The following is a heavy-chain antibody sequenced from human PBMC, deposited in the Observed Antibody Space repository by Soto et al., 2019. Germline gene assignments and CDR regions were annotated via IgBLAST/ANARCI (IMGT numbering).Heavy chain of an antibody. V-gene: IGHV6-1*01. CDR1: GDSVASNSAA. CDR2: TYYRSKWYN. J-gene: IGHJ4*02. CDR3: ARGNDFWSGYCLDY. D-gene: IGHD3-3*01. Sequence: PSQTLSLTGAISGDSVASNSAAWNWIRQSPSRGLEWLGRTYYRSKWYNDYAVSVKSRITINPDTSKNQFSLQLNSVTPEDTAVYYCARGNDFWSGYCLDYWGPGTLVTVSS.